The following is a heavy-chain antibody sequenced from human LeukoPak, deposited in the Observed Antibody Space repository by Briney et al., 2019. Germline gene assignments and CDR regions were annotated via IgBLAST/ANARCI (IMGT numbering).Heavy chain of an antibody. CDR2: INTNTGNP. Sequence: ASVKVSCKASGYTFSTYPLNWVRQAPGQGLEWMGWINTNTGNPTYAQGFTGRFVFSLDTSVSTAYLQISSLKAEDTAVYYCARDLSQYSSSWTTFNYYWGQGTLVTVSS. D-gene: IGHD6-13*01. CDR1: GYTFSTYP. J-gene: IGHJ4*02. CDR3: ARDLSQYSSSWTTFNYY. V-gene: IGHV7-4-1*02.